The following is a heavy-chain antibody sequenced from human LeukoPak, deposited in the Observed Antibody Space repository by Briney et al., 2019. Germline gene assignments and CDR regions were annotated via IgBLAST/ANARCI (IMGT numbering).Heavy chain of an antibody. CDR1: GFTFNNYW. Sequence: GGSLRLSCAASGFTFNNYWMHWVRQVPGKGLVWVSRINSDGSSTSHADSVRGRFTISRDNAKNMLYLQMDSLKVEDTAVYYCGGPVTGTFGPIDSWGQGTLVTVSS. CDR3: GGPVTGTFGPIDS. J-gene: IGHJ4*02. CDR2: INSDGSST. V-gene: IGHV3-74*01. D-gene: IGHD6-19*01.